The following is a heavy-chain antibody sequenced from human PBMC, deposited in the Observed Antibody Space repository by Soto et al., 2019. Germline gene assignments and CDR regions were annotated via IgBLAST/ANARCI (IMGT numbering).Heavy chain of an antibody. CDR1: GFTFSSYW. J-gene: IGHJ4*02. Sequence: EVQLVDSGGGLVQPGGPLSLSCAASGFTFSSYWIHWVRQAPGEGLVWTSRIKGDGITTNYADSVKGRFTISRDYAKNTVFLQMHSLRAEDTAVYYCARGAFGAYYLDYWGQGTLVTVSS. D-gene: IGHD3-3*01. CDR2: IKGDGITT. CDR3: ARGAFGAYYLDY. V-gene: IGHV3-74*01.